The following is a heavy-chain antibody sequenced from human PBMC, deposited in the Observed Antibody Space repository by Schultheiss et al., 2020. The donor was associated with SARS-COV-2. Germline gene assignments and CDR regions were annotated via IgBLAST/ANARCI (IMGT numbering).Heavy chain of an antibody. CDR2: MNPNSGNT. V-gene: IGHV1-8*03. Sequence: ASVKVSCKASGYTFTSYGISWVRQAPGQRLEWMGWMNPNSGNTGYAQKFQGRVTITADKSTSTAYMELSSLRSEDTAVYYCARFLGYGDPIYYYYGMDVWGQGTTVTVSS. CDR3: ARFLGYGDPIYYYYGMDV. CDR1: GYTFTSYG. J-gene: IGHJ6*02. D-gene: IGHD4-17*01.